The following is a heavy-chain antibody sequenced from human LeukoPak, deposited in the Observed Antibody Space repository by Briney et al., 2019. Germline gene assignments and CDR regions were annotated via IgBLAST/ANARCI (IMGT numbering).Heavy chain of an antibody. CDR2: IQFDGSDK. CDR1: GFIFSTYG. D-gene: IGHD7-27*01. J-gene: IGHJ4*02. CDR3: AKGQTGDY. Sequence: GGSLRLSCAASGFIFSTYGMHWVRQAPGKGLEWVAFIQFDGSDKYYADSVKGRFTISRDNSRTTLYLLMDSLRAEDTALYYCAKGQTGDYWGQGTLVTVSS. V-gene: IGHV3-30*02.